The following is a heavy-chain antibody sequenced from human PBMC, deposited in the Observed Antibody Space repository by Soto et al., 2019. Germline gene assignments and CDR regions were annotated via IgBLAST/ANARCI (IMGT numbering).Heavy chain of an antibody. D-gene: IGHD2-15*01. J-gene: IGHJ4*02. V-gene: IGHV3-7*05. Sequence: EVQLVESGGGLVQPGGSLRLSCAASGVTLSGYWMNWVRQAPGRGLEWVANIKYDGSEKYYVDSVKGRFTNSRDNAKNSLYLQMNSLTVDDTAVYYCATSNCPLYWGQGTLVTVSS. CDR1: GVTLSGYW. CDR3: ATSNCPLY. CDR2: IKYDGSEK.